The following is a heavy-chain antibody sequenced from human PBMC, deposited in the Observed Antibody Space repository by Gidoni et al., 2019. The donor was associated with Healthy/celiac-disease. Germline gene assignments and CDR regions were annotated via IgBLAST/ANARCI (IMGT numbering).Heavy chain of an antibody. CDR2: IIGSGGST. V-gene: IGHV3-23*04. J-gene: IGHJ4*02. Sequence: EVQLVESGGGLVQHGGSLRLSCAASGFTFSSYAMGWVRQSPWQGLEWVSVIIGSGGSTYYADSVKGRFTISRDNSKNTLYLQMNSLRAEDTAVYYCAKKDPWLVPDYWGQGTLVTVSS. D-gene: IGHD6-19*01. CDR3: AKKDPWLVPDY. CDR1: GFTFSSYA.